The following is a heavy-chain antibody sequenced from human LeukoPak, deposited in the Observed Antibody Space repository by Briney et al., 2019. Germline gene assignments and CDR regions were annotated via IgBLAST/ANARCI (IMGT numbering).Heavy chain of an antibody. CDR2: IYHSGST. CDR3: AREGYCSSTSCYLFDY. J-gene: IGHJ4*02. Sequence: SETLSLTCAVSGGSIRSSNWWRWVRQPPGKALEPIGEIYHSGSTNYNPSLKSRVTISVDKSKNQFSLKLSSVTAADTAVYYCAREGYCSSTSCYLFDYWGQGTLVTVSS. CDR1: GGSIRSSNW. D-gene: IGHD2-2*01. V-gene: IGHV4-4*02.